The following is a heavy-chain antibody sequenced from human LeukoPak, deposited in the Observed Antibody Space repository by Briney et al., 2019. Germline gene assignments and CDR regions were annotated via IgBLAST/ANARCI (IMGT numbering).Heavy chain of an antibody. CDR2: VSSSGSTI. CDR1: GFTFSDYY. Sequence: GGSLRLSCAASGFTFSDYYMSWILQAPGKGLEWVSYVSSSGSTIYYADSVKGRFTISRDNAKNSLYLQMNSLRAEDTAVYYCARETTYYDFWSGRTAIDYWGQGTLVTVSS. J-gene: IGHJ4*02. CDR3: ARETTYYDFWSGRTAIDY. D-gene: IGHD3-3*01. V-gene: IGHV3-11*04.